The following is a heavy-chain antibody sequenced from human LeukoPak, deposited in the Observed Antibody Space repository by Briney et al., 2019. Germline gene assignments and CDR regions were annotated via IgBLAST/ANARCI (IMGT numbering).Heavy chain of an antibody. Sequence: PSETLSLTCTVSGGSINSYYWGWLRQPAGKGLEWIGRIYPTGTTNYSPSFKSRLTMSLDTSKNQFSLKLRSVTAADTAVYYCVSQGYTASYYFVDYWSQGTLVTVSS. CDR2: IYPTGTT. D-gene: IGHD3-10*01. CDR3: VSQGYTASYYFVDY. V-gene: IGHV4-4*07. CDR1: GGSINSYY. J-gene: IGHJ4*02.